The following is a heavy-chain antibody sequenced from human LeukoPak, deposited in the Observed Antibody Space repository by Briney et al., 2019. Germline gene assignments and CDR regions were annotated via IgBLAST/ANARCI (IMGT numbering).Heavy chain of an antibody. Sequence: PGGSLRLSCAASGFTFSSYAMSWVRQAPGKGLEWVSAISGSGGSTYYADSVKVRFTISRDNSKNALYLQMTSLRAEDTAVYNCASSAGRVDTIFGAIDYWGQGTLVTVSS. CDR2: ISGSGGST. J-gene: IGHJ4*02. CDR1: GFTFSSYA. CDR3: ASSAGRVDTIFGAIDY. V-gene: IGHV3-23*01. D-gene: IGHD3-3*01.